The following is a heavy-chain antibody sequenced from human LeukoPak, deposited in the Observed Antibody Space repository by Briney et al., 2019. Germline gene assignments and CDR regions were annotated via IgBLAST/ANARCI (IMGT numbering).Heavy chain of an antibody. Sequence: GGSLRLSCAASGFTFSSYGMHWVRQAPGKGLERVAVIWYDGSNKYYADSVKGRFTISRDNSKNTLYLQMNSLRAEDTAVYYCAKDISSIGVNNWFDPWGQGTLVTVSS. V-gene: IGHV3-33*06. CDR1: GFTFSSYG. CDR2: IWYDGSNK. CDR3: AKDISSIGVNNWFDP. D-gene: IGHD3-3*02. J-gene: IGHJ5*02.